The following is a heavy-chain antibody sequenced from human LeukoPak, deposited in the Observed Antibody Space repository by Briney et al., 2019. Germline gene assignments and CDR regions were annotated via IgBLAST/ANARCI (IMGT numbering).Heavy chain of an antibody. Sequence: GGSLRLSCAASGFTFSNYAMSWVRQAPGKGLEWVSAISGSGGNTYYADSGKGRFAISRDNSKNTLFLQMNSLRAEDTAIYYCAKGRGYGNHDAFDIWGQGTMVTVSS. CDR3: AKGRGYGNHDAFDI. CDR2: ISGSGGNT. CDR1: GFTFSNYA. D-gene: IGHD5-18*01. J-gene: IGHJ3*02. V-gene: IGHV3-23*01.